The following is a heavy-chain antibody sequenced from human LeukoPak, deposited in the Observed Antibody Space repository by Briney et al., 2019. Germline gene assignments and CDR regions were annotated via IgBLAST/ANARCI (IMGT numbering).Heavy chain of an antibody. CDR1: GFTFSSYA. CDR2: TSYDGSKK. D-gene: IGHD3-22*01. J-gene: IGHJ4*02. V-gene: IGHV3-30-3*01. CDR3: ARGHDSSGYYHREKNYYFDY. Sequence: GGSLRLSCAASGFTFSSYAMHWVRQAPGKGLEWVAVTSYDGSKKYYADSVKGRFTISRDNSKNTLYLQMNSLRTEDTAVYYCARGHDSSGYYHREKNYYFDYWGQGTLVTVSS.